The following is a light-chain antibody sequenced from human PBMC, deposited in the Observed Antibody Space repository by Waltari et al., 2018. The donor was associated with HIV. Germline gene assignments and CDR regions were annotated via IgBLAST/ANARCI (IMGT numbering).Light chain of an antibody. V-gene: IGKV1-6*01. Sequence: AIQMTQSPTSLPASVGDRVTISCRAGQDIGSDLNWYQQKPGKAPELLIYTASILQRGVPSRFSGGGSGTDFTLTINSLQPEDFATYYCLQSYSFPYTFGQGTQLDIK. CDR1: QDIGSD. CDR2: TAS. CDR3: LQSYSFPYT. J-gene: IGKJ2*01.